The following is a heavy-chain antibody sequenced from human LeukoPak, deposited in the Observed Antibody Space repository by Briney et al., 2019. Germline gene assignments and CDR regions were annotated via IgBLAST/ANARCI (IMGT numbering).Heavy chain of an antibody. CDR2: ISGSGGST. CDR1: EFTFSSYA. CDR3: AKFRYFETMVYDY. D-gene: IGHD3-10*01. J-gene: IGHJ4*02. V-gene: IGHV3-23*01. Sequence: GGSLRLSCAASEFTFSSYAMSWVRQAPGRGLEWVSAISGSGGSTYYADSVKGRFTISRDNSKNTLYLQMNSLRAEDTAVYYCAKFRYFETMVYDYWGQGTLVTVSS.